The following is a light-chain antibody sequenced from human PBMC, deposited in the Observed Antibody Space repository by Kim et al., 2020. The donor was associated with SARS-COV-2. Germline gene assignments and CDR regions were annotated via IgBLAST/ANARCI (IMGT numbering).Light chain of an antibody. CDR2: YDS. V-gene: IGLV3-21*04. Sequence: SYELTQPPSVSVAPGKTARITCGGNNIGSKSVHWYQQKPGQAPVLVIYYDSDRPSGIPERFSGSNSGNTATLTISRVEAGDEAGYYCQVWDSSSDHHWVFGGGTQLTVL. CDR3: QVWDSSSDHHWV. CDR1: NIGSKS. J-gene: IGLJ3*02.